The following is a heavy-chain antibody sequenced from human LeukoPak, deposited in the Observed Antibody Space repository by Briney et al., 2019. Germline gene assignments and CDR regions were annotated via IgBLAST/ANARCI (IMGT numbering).Heavy chain of an antibody. J-gene: IGHJ4*02. V-gene: IGHV3-30*02. CDR2: IRYDGSKA. D-gene: IGHD1/OR15-1a*01. CDR3: TKNWADWKNPGEKDDY. Sequence: GGSLRLSCVASGFTFRSYSLHWVRQAPGKGLEWVAYIRYDGSKAYHVDSVEGRFTISRDNSKNTLYLQMSSLKPEDTAVYYCTKNWADWKNPGEKDDYWGQGSLVSVSS. CDR1: GFTFRSYS.